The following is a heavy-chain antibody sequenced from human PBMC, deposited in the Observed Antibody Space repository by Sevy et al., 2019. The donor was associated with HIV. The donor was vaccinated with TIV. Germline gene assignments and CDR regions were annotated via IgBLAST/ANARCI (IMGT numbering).Heavy chain of an antibody. CDR1: GFTFSSYS. J-gene: IGHJ4*02. D-gene: IGHD6-19*01. V-gene: IGHV3-21*01. CDR2: ISSSSYI. CDR3: ARDDQAGQFDY. Sequence: GGSLRLSCAASGFTFSSYSMNWVRQAPGKGLEWVSSISSSSYIYYADSVKGRFTISRDNAKNSLYLQMNSLRAEVMAVYYCARDDQAGQFDYWGQGTLVTVSS.